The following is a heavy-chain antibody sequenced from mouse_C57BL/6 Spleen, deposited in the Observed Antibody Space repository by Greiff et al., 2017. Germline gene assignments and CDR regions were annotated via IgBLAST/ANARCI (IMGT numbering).Heavy chain of an antibody. V-gene: IGHV1-62-2*01. CDR3: ARHEDGSSYVYAMDY. CDR1: GYTFTEYT. D-gene: IGHD1-1*01. Sequence: VQLQQSGAELVKPGASVKLSCKASGYTFTEYTIHWVKQRSGQGLEWIGWVYPGSGSIKYNEKFKDKATLTADKSSSAVYMELSRWTSEDSAVYFGARHEDGSSYVYAMDYWGQGTSVTVSS. CDR2: VYPGSGSI. J-gene: IGHJ4*01.